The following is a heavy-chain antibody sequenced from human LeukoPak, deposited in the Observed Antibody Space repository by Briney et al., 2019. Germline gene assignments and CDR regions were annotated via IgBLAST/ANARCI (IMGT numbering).Heavy chain of an antibody. D-gene: IGHD3-16*01. CDR1: GFTFSSYS. V-gene: IGHV3-21*01. CDR3: IRDLFDDYSLDY. J-gene: IGHJ4*02. CDR2: INSDSSIM. Sequence: GGSLRLSCAAYGFTFSSYSMNWVRQAPGKGLEWVSSINSDSSIMYYAESVKGRFTISRDNARNSLYLQMNSLRAEDTAVYYCIRDLFDDYSLDYWGQGALVTVSS.